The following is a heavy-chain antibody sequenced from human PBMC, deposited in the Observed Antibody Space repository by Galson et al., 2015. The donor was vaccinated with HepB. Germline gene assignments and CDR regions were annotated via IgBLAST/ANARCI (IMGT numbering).Heavy chain of an antibody. CDR3: ARGVDYRGSGNYSRRPRSYYYYMDV. CDR1: GGPFSGHS. D-gene: IGHD3-10*01. CDR2: INHSGST. V-gene: IGHV4-34*01. J-gene: IGHJ6*03. Sequence: DTLSLTCAVYGGPFSGHSWNWIRQSPGKGLEWIGEINHSGSTNYSPSLKSRVTMSVDTSKNQFSLKLTSVTAADTALYYCARGVDYRGSGNYSRRPRSYYYYMDVWGKGTTVTVSS.